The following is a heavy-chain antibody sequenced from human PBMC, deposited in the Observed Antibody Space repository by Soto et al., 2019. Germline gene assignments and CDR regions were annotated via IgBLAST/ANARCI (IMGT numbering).Heavy chain of an antibody. CDR1: GFNVGAFA. Sequence: PGGSLRLSCEASGFNVGAFAVNWVRQAPGKGLEWVSGISVSDAFIYYADSVRGRFSISRDASENILYLQMNSLRVDDTALYYCTRETVAGITGLDYWGPGTLVTVSS. V-gene: IGHV3-23*01. D-gene: IGHD1-20*01. CDR2: ISVSDAFI. CDR3: TRETVAGITGLDY. J-gene: IGHJ4*02.